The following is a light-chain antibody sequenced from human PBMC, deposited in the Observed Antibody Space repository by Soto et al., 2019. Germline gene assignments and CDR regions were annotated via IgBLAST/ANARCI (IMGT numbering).Light chain of an antibody. Sequence: QSVLTQPPSASGTPGQRVTISCSGSGSNVGSNSVNWYQHLPGTAPKLLIYSNNQRPSGVPDRFSGSKSGTSASLAISGLQSEDEADYYCATWDDSLNGQVFGGGTKVTVL. CDR3: ATWDDSLNGQV. CDR1: GSNVGSNS. CDR2: SNN. J-gene: IGLJ3*02. V-gene: IGLV1-44*01.